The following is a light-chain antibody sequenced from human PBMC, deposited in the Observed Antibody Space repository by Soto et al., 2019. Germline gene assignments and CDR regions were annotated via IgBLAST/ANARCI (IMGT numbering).Light chain of an antibody. CDR3: QQYISLPHT. J-gene: IGKJ2*01. CDR1: QSVTNSF. Sequence: ENVLTQSPGTLSLSPGERATLSCRASQSVTNSFFAWYQQKPGQAPRLLIYGISSRATGIPDRFSGSGSGTDFTLTISRLEPEDFVVYYCQQYISLPHTFGQGTKPEVK. V-gene: IGKV3-20*01. CDR2: GIS.